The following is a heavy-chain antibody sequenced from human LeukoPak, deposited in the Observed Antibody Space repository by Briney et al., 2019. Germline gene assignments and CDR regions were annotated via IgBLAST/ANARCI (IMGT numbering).Heavy chain of an antibody. D-gene: IGHD3-10*01. V-gene: IGHV4-34*01. CDR1: GGSFSGYY. CDR2: INHSGST. Sequence: SETLSLTCAFYGGSFSGYYWSWIRQPPGKGLEGIGEINHSGSTNYNPTLTSRVTISVDTSKNQFSLKLSSVTGADTAVYYCARSGSGSYYNVHAYYYYYMDVWGKGTTVTISS. CDR3: ARSGSGSYYNVHAYYYYYMDV. J-gene: IGHJ6*03.